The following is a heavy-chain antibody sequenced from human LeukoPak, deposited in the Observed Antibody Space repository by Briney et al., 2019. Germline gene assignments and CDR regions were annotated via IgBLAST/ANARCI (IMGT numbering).Heavy chain of an antibody. V-gene: IGHV4-34*01. CDR3: ARGADYYDSSGYYSAD. Sequence: SETLSLTCAVYGGSFSGYYWSWIRQPPGRGLEWIGEINHSGSTNYNPSLKSRVTISVDTSKNQFSLKLSSVTAADTAVYYCARGADYYDSSGYYSADWGQGTLVTVSS. D-gene: IGHD3-22*01. CDR1: GGSFSGYY. CDR2: INHSGST. J-gene: IGHJ4*02.